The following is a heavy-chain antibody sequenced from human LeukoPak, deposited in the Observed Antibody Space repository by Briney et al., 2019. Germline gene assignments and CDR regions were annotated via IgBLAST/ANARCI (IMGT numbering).Heavy chain of an antibody. CDR3: AREVGLECSSTSCYRSNAFDI. CDR1: GGSISSGSYY. CDR2: IYTSGNT. D-gene: IGHD2-2*02. V-gene: IGHV4-61*02. Sequence: SETLSLTCTVSGGSISSGSYYWSWLRQRAGKGLAWFGRIYTSGNTNYHPSLKSRVTISVDTSKNQFSLKLSSVAAADTAVDYCAREVGLECSSTSCYRSNAFDIWGQGTMVTVSS. J-gene: IGHJ3*02.